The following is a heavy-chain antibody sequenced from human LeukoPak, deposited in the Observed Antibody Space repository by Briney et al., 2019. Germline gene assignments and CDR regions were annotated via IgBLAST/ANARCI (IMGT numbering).Heavy chain of an antibody. CDR1: GGSIGTDH. CDR3: ARGHPPNLDV. J-gene: IGHJ6*02. Sequence: SETLSLICTVSGGSIGTDHWTWIRQPPGKGLDWVGYIYYNGNTNYNPSLNSRVTISVDASNNRFSLRLTSVTTADTAVYYCARGHPPNLDVWGQGTTVTVSS. CDR2: IYYNGNT. V-gene: IGHV4-59*01.